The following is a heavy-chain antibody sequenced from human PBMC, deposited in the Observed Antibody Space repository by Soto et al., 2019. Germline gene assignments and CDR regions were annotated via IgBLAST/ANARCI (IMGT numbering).Heavy chain of an antibody. V-gene: IGHV3-30*03. D-gene: IGHD6-13*01. CDR3: ATRLGAGSHFDS. CDR2: ISYDGGNK. CDR1: GFTFSSYG. J-gene: IGHJ4*01. Sequence: QVQLVESGGGVVQPGKSLRLSCAASGFTFSSYGMHWVRQAPGKGLEWVAVISYDGGNKYYADSVKGRFTISRDNSKNTLYVQTSSLRLEDTAVYYCATRLGAGSHFDSWGHGTLVTVSS.